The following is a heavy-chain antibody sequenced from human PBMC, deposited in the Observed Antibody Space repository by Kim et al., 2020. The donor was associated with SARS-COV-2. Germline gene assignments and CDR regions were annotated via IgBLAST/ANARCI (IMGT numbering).Heavy chain of an antibody. CDR3: AKDHYYDSSGYYPLSY. CDR2: ISYDGSNK. D-gene: IGHD3-22*01. V-gene: IGHV3-30*18. J-gene: IGHJ4*02. Sequence: GGSLRLSCAASGFTFSSYGMHWVRQAPGKGLEWVAVISYDGSNKYYADSVKGRFTISRDNSKNTLYLQMNSLRAEDTAVYYCAKDHYYDSSGYYPLSYWGQGTLVTVSS. CDR1: GFTFSSYG.